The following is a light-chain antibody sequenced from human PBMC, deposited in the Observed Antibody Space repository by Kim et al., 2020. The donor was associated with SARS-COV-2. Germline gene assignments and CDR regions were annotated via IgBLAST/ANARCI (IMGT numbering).Light chain of an antibody. CDR2: LKSDGSH. CDR3: QTWGTGIRV. CDR1: SGHSSYA. J-gene: IGLJ2*01. Sequence: QLVLTQSPSASASLGASVKLTCTLSSGHSSYAIAWHQQQPEKGPRYLMKLKSDGSHSKGDGIPDRFSGSSSGAERYLTISNLQSEDEADYYCQTWGTGIRVFGAGTQLTVL. V-gene: IGLV4-69*01.